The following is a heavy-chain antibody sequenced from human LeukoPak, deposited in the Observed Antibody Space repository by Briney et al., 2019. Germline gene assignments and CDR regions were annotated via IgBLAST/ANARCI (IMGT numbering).Heavy chain of an antibody. CDR1: GFTFGDYA. CDR3: ARGASSWEYTTFDV. Sequence: GGSLRLSCTASGFTFGDYAMSWVRQAPGKGLEWVSYISATGGTIYYADSVKGRFTISRDNSNNALFLQMNSLRAEDMAIYYCARGASSWEYTTFDVWGQGTIVTVSS. V-gene: IGHV3-23*01. CDR2: ISATGGTI. D-gene: IGHD6-13*01. J-gene: IGHJ3*01.